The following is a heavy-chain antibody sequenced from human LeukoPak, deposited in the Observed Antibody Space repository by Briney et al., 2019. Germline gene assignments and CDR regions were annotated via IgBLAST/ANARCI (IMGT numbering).Heavy chain of an antibody. Sequence: PGGSLRLSCAASGFTVSNNHMGWVRQAPGKGLEWVSIIYSGGNTRYADSVKGRFTISRDNSENTLYLQMNSLRAEDTAVYYCARVNWNDGLGDYWGQGTLVTVSS. CDR2: IYSGGNT. CDR1: GFTVSNNH. J-gene: IGHJ4*02. D-gene: IGHD1-20*01. V-gene: IGHV3-53*01. CDR3: ARVNWNDGLGDY.